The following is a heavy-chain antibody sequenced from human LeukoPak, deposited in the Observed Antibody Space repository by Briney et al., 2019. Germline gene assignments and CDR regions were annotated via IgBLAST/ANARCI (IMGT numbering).Heavy chain of an antibody. CDR3: ARTRSGYSTLGY. Sequence: SETLSLTCTVSGDSISPYYWSWIRQPPGGGLEWIGYVFYTGSTKYNPSLKSRVTISVDTSRNQFSLKLTSVTAADTAVYYCARTRSGYSTLGYWGQGTLVTVSS. D-gene: IGHD1-26*01. CDR1: GDSISPYY. J-gene: IGHJ4*02. V-gene: IGHV4-59*01. CDR2: VFYTGST.